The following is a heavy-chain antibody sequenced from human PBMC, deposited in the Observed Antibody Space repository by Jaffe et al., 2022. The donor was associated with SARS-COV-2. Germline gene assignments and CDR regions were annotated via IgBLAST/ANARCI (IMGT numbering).Heavy chain of an antibody. CDR2: IIPILGIA. D-gene: IGHD2-2*01. Sequence: QVQLVQSGAEVKKPGSSVKVSCKASGGTFSSYTISWVRQAPGQGLEWMGRIIPILGIANYAQKFQGRVTITADKSTSTAYMELSSLRSEDTAVYYCARAQGGVVPAHRAYGMDVWGQGTTVTVSS. CDR1: GGTFSSYT. J-gene: IGHJ6*02. V-gene: IGHV1-69*02. CDR3: ARAQGGVVPAHRAYGMDV.